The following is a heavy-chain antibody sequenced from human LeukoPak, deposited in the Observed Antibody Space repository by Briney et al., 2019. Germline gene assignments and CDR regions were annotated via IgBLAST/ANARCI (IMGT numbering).Heavy chain of an antibody. J-gene: IGHJ5*02. CDR2: ISGSGGST. CDR3: AKSLGSGSYSRFDP. D-gene: IGHD3-10*01. V-gene: IGHV3-23*01. Sequence: GGSLRLSCAASGFTFSSYAMSWFRQAPEEGLEWVSAISGSGGSTYYADSVKGRFTISRDNSKNTLYLQMNSLRAEDTAVYYCAKSLGSGSYSRFDPWGQGTLVTVSS. CDR1: GFTFSSYA.